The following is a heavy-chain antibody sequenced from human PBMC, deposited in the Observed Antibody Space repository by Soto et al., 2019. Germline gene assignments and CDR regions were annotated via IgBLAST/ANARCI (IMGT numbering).Heavy chain of an antibody. V-gene: IGHV3-30-3*01. CDR1: GFTFSSYA. Sequence: QVQLVESGGGVVQPGRSLRLSCAASGFTFSSYAMHWVRQAPGKGLEWVAVISYDGSKKYYADSVKGRFTISRDNSKNTLYLQMNSLRAEDTAVYYCARDYYWGQGTLVTVSS. CDR2: ISYDGSKK. J-gene: IGHJ4*02. CDR3: ARDYY.